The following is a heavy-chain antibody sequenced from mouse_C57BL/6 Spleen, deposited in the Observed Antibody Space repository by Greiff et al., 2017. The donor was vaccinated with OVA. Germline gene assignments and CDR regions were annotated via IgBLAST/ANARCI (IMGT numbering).Heavy chain of an antibody. Sequence: ESGPGLVQPSQSLSITCTVSGFSLTSYGVHWVRQSPGKGLEWLGVIWRGGSTDYNAAFMSRLSITKDNSKSQVFFKMNSLQADDTAIYYCAKNSDSNYEYFDVWGTGTTVTVSS. V-gene: IGHV2-5*01. CDR3: AKNSDSNYEYFDV. CDR1: GFSLTSYG. CDR2: IWRGGST. D-gene: IGHD2-5*01. J-gene: IGHJ1*03.